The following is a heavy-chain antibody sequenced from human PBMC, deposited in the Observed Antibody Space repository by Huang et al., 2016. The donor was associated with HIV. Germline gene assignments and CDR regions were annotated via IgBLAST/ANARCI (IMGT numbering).Heavy chain of an antibody. V-gene: IGHV4-34*02. CDR2: INHLGSP. D-gene: IGHD3-10*01. J-gene: IGHJ5*02. Sequence: QVHLQQWGAGLLKSAETLSLTCAVYGGSLSGYYWSWLRQTPGKGLEWVGEINHLGSPNYNPSRKSRVSISMDGSKKQFSLKLRSSSDADTAVYFCARDATKNPRGWFDPWGQGTLVTVSS. CDR1: GGSLSGYY. CDR3: ARDATKNPRGWFDP.